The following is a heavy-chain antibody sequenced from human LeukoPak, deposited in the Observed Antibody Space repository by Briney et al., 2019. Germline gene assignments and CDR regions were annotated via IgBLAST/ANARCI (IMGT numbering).Heavy chain of an antibody. CDR3: ARWRSGTETTSAFDI. V-gene: IGHV4-4*07. CDR2: IYTSGST. Sequence: SETLSLTCTVSGGSISSYYWSWIRQPAGKGLEWIGRIYTSGSTNYNPSLKSRVTMSVDTSKNQFSLKLSSVTAADTAVYYCARWRSGTETTSAFDIWGQGTMVTVSS. CDR1: GGSISSYY. D-gene: IGHD4-17*01. J-gene: IGHJ3*02.